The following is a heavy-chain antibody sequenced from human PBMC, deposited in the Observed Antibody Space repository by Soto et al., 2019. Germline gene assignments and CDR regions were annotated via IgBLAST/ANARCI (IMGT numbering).Heavy chain of an antibody. D-gene: IGHD3-3*01. J-gene: IGHJ6*02. Sequence: GGSLRLSCAASGFTFSSYWMSWVRQAPGKGLEWVANIKQDGSEKYYVDSVKGRFTISRDNAKNSLYLQMNSLRAKDTAVYYCAKDFWSGYYYYGMDVWGQGTTVTVS. CDR3: AKDFWSGYYYYGMDV. V-gene: IGHV3-7*03. CDR1: GFTFSSYW. CDR2: IKQDGSEK.